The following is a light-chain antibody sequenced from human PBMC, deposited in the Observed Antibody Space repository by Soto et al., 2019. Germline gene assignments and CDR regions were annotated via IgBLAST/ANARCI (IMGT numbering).Light chain of an antibody. V-gene: IGKV1-5*03. J-gene: IGKJ1*01. CDR2: KAS. CDR3: QHYNSYSEA. CDR1: QTISSW. Sequence: DIQMTQSPSTLSGSVGDRVTITCRASQTISSWLAWYQQKPGKAPKLLIYKASTLKSGVPSRFSGSGSGTEFTLTISSLQPDDFANYYCQHYNSYSEAFCQGTTVELK.